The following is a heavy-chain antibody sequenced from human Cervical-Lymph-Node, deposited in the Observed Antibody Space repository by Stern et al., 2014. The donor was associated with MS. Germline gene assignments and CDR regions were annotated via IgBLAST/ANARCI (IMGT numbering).Heavy chain of an antibody. V-gene: IGHV1-46*01. Sequence: DQLVESGPEVKKPGASVMVSCQTSGYTFTSYYIHWVRQAPGQGLEWMGMIYPNGSGAASAQKFQGRLTMTRDTSTNTDHMELITLTSEDTAMYYCARAVGGVGREWGQGTLVFVSS. CDR2: IYPNGSGA. D-gene: IGHD3-16*01. J-gene: IGHJ4*02. CDR1: GYTFTSYY. CDR3: ARAVGGVGRE.